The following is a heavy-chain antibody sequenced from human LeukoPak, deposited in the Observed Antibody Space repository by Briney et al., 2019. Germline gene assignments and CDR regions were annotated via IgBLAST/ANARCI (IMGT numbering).Heavy chain of an antibody. CDR1: GFTVSSNY. CDR2: IYSGGST. Sequence: PGGSLTLSCAASGFTVSSNYMSWVRQAPGKGLEWVSVIYSGGSTYYTDSVKGRFTISRDTSKNTLYLQMNSLRAEDTAVYYCARRECRDYWGQGTVDTVSS. J-gene: IGHJ4*02. CDR3: ARRECRDY. D-gene: IGHD5/OR15-5a*01. V-gene: IGHV3-53*01.